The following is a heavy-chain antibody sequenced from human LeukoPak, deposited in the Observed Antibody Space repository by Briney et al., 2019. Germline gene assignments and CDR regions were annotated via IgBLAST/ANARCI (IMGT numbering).Heavy chain of an antibody. CDR2: IYSGGIT. CDR3: ARDGPGRYSSSWHGGAFDI. V-gene: IGHV3-53*01. J-gene: IGHJ3*02. D-gene: IGHD6-13*01. Sequence: GGSLRLSCAASGFTVSSSYVSWVRQAPGKGLEWVSVIYSGGITYYADSVKGRFTFSRDNSKNTLYLQMNSLRVDDTAVYYCARDGPGRYSSSWHGGAFDIWGQGTMVTVSS. CDR1: GFTVSSSY.